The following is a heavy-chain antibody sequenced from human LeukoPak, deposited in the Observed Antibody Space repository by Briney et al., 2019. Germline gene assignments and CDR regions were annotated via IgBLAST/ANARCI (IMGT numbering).Heavy chain of an antibody. V-gene: IGHV1-8*01. D-gene: IGHD1-26*01. CDR1: GYTFTSYD. CDR2: MNPNSGNT. Sequence: ASVKVSCKASGYTFTSYDINWVRQATGQGLEWIGWMNPNSGNTGYAQKFQGRVTMTRKTSISTAYMELSSLRSEDTAVYYCARVGRVGATHEVLDYWGQGTLVTVSS. CDR3: ARVGRVGATHEVLDY. J-gene: IGHJ4*02.